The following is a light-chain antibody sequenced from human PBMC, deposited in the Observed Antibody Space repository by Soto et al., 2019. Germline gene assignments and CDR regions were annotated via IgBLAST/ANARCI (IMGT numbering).Light chain of an antibody. V-gene: IGKV1-5*03. J-gene: IGKJ2*01. CDR3: QYYSTYSYI. CDR1: QSISNY. CDR2: KAS. Sequence: DIQMTQSPSTLSVSVGDRVTITCRASQSISNYLAWYQQKPGQAPKLLIYKASIIESGVPSRFSGSGSGTEFTLTISRLQPDDFATYYCQYYSTYSYIFGEGTKLEIK.